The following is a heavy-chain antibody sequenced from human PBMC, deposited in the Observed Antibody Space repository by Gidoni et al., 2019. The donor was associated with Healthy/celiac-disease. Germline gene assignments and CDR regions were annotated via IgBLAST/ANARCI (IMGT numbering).Heavy chain of an antibody. D-gene: IGHD3-22*01. CDR2: ISYDGSNK. CDR1: GFHFSSYG. J-gene: IGHJ4*02. CDR3: AKTKYYYDSSGYYYFDY. V-gene: IGHV3-30*18. Sequence: QVQLVESGGGVVQPGRSLRLSCAASGFHFSSYGMHWVRQAPGKGLEWVAVISYDGSNKYYADSVKGRFTISRDNSKNTLYLQMNSLRAEDTAVYYCAKTKYYYDSSGYYYFDYWGQGTLVTVSS.